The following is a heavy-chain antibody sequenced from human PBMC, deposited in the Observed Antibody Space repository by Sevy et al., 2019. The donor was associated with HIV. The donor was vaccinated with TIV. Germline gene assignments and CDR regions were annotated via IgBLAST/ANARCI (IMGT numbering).Heavy chain of an antibody. CDR3: ARDSPGYGGYSY. CDR2: IKEDGSAK. CDR1: RFTFKTYW. D-gene: IGHD1-26*01. Sequence: GGSLRLSCAASRFTFKTYWMIWVRQAPGKGLEWVGNIKEDGSAKYYADSVRGRFTISRDNAKNSLYLQMSSLRVEDTAVYYCARDSPGYGGYSYWGQGTLVTVSS. V-gene: IGHV3-7*01. J-gene: IGHJ4*01.